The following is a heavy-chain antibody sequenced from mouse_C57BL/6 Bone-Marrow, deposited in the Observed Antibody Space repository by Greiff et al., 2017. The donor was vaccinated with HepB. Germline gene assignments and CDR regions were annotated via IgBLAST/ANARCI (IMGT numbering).Heavy chain of an antibody. CDR3: ARHDGNYLFAY. CDR1: GFTFSDYG. V-gene: IGHV5-15*01. CDR2: ISNLAYSI. D-gene: IGHD2-1*01. J-gene: IGHJ3*01. Sequence: DVKLVESGGGLVQPGGSLKLSCAASGFTFSDYGMAWVRQAPRKGPEWVAFISNLAYSIYYADTVTGRFTISRENAKNTLYLEMSSLRSEDTAMYYCARHDGNYLFAYWGQGTLVTVSA.